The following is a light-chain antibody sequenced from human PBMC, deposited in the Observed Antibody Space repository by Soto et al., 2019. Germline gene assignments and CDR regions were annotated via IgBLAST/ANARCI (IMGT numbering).Light chain of an antibody. CDR3: QQYNNWPWT. J-gene: IGKJ1*01. CDR1: QSVSSN. CDR2: GAS. Sequence: EIVLPQSPGTLSLSPGEGATLSCRASQSVSSNLAWYQQKPGQAPRLLIYGASTRATGIPARFSGSGSGTEFTLTISSLQSEDFAVYYCQQYNNWPWTFGQGTKVDIK. V-gene: IGKV3-15*01.